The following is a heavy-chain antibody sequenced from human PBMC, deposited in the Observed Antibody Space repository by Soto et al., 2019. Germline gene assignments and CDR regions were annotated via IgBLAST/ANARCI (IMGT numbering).Heavy chain of an antibody. V-gene: IGHV4-59*13. CDR1: SAYICGPESY. Sequence: SGTLALTSAASSAYICGPESYWSLIRKPPGKGLEWIGYAVYSGDTYYNPSLRSRVTISADRSENKFSLTWKSVTAADTAVYYCARDRGGYYDISGYTASQRLGYYGMAFWGQGTTVTVSS. CDR2: AVYSGDT. CDR3: ARDRGGYYDISGYTASQRLGYYGMAF. D-gene: IGHD3-22*01. J-gene: IGHJ6*02.